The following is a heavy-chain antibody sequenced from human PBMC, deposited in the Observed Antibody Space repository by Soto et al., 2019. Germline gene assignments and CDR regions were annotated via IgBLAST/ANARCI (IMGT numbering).Heavy chain of an antibody. CDR2: IYYSGST. CDR3: ARGPSHYYDSSGYPDY. CDR1: GGSISSGDYY. V-gene: IGHV4-30-4*01. Sequence: LSLTCTVSGGSISSGDYYWSWIRQPPGKGLEWIGYIYYSGSTYYNPSLKSRVTISVDTSKNQFSLKLSSVTAADTAVYYCARGPSHYYDSSGYPDYWGQGTLVTVSS. J-gene: IGHJ4*02. D-gene: IGHD3-22*01.